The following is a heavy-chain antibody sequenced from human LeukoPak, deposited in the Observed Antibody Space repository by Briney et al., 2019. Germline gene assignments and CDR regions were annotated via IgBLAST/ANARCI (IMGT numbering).Heavy chain of an antibody. J-gene: IGHJ4*02. V-gene: IGHV4-34*01. Sequence: PSETLSLTCAVYGGSFSGYYWGWIRQPPGKGLEWIGEINHSGSTNYNPSLKSLVTISVDTSKNQFSLKLSSVTAADTAVYYCARILGYCSSTSCYGRGAFDYWGQGTLVTVSS. CDR3: ARILGYCSSTSCYGRGAFDY. CDR1: GGSFSGYY. CDR2: INHSGST. D-gene: IGHD2-2*01.